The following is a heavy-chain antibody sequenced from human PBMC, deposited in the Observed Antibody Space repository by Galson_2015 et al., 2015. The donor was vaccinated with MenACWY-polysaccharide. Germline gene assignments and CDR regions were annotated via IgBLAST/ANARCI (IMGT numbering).Heavy chain of an antibody. Sequence: GEINHSGDTNYNPSLKTRVTTSVDTSKNHFSLTLGSVTAADTAVYYCARGASVTSRHFYYYGMDVWGQGTAVTVSS. CDR3: ARGASVTSRHFYYYGMDV. CDR2: INHSGDT. D-gene: IGHD4-17*01. V-gene: IGHV4-34*13. J-gene: IGHJ6*02.